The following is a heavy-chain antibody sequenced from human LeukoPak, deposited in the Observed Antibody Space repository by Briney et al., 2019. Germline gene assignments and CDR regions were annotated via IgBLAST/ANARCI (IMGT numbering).Heavy chain of an antibody. D-gene: IGHD5-18*01. CDR1: GGSISSYY. CDR2: IYYSGST. J-gene: IGHJ6*03. CDR3: ARTTEGGYSYGYFYYYYMDV. V-gene: IGHV4-59*01. Sequence: PSETLSLTCTVSGGSISSYYWSWIRQPPGKGLEWIGYIYYSGSTNYKSSLKSRVTISVDTSKNQFSLKLSSVTAADTTVYYCARTTEGGYSYGYFYYYYMDVWGKGTTVTISS.